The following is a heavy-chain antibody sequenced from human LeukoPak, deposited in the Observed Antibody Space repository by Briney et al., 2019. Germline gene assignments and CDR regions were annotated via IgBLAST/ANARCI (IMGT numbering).Heavy chain of an antibody. J-gene: IGHJ4*02. Sequence: PGGSLRLSCAASGFTFSSYAINWVRQAPGKGLEWVSAMSGRGDITYYTDSVKGRFTISRDTSRSTLYLQMSSLRAEDTAVYYCTKDLAFCGGDCYSGADNWGQGALVTVSS. V-gene: IGHV3-23*01. CDR1: GFTFSSYA. CDR2: MSGRGDIT. CDR3: TKDLAFCGGDCYSGADN. D-gene: IGHD2-21*01.